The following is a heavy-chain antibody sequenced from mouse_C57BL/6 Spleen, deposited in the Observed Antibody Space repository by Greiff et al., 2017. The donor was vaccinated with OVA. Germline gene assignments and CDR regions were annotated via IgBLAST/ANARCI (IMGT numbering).Heavy chain of an antibody. CDR3: ARSLGNSGYGDYAMDY. CDR1: GYTLTSYW. J-gene: IGHJ4*01. CDR2: IDPSDSYT. D-gene: IGHD3-2*02. V-gene: IGHV1-69*01. Sequence: QVQLQQPGAELVMPGASVKLSCKASGYTLTSYWMHWVKQRPGQGLEWIGEIDPSDSYTNYNQKFKGKSTLTVDKSSSTAYMQLSSLTSEDSAVYYCARSLGNSGYGDYAMDYWGQGTSVTVSS.